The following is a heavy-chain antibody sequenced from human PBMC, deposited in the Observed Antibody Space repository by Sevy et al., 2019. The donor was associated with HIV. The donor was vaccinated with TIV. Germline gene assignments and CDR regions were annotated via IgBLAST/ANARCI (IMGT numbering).Heavy chain of an antibody. Sequence: GWSLRLSCAASGFTFSTYWMHWVRQFPGTGLAWVSRISADGSNIIYVDSVKGRFTISRDNAKNTLYLQMNSLRAEDTAIYYCARDMTVAGPSTVDFWGQGTLVTVSS. J-gene: IGHJ4*02. CDR2: ISADGSNI. CDR1: GFTFSTYW. D-gene: IGHD6-19*01. V-gene: IGHV3-74*01. CDR3: ARDMTVAGPSTVDF.